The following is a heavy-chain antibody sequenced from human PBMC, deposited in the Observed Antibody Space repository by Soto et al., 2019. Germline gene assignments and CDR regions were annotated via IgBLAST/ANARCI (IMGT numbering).Heavy chain of an antibody. J-gene: IGHJ3*02. Sequence: QVQLVESGGGLVKPGGSLRLSCAASGFTFSDYYMSWIRQAPGKGLEWVSYISSSGSTIYYADSVKGRFTIPRDNAKNPLYLQMNSLRAEDTAVYYCARSPYDSSGYYPRPGAFAIWGQGTMVTVSS. CDR1: GFTFSDYY. CDR3: ARSPYDSSGYYPRPGAFAI. V-gene: IGHV3-11*01. CDR2: ISSSGSTI. D-gene: IGHD3-22*01.